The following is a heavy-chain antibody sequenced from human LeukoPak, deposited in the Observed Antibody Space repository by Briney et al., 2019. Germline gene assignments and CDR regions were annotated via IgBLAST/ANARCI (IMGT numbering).Heavy chain of an antibody. Sequence: GGSLRHSCVASGFTFSSYWMSWVRQAPGRGLEWVANIKEDGTQNYYVDSVKGRFTISRDNAKNSLYLQMNSLRADETAVYYCARLRPYSSTWYAYYGMDVWGQGTTVTVSS. D-gene: IGHD6-13*01. CDR1: GFTFSSYW. V-gene: IGHV3-7*04. J-gene: IGHJ6*02. CDR2: IKEDGTQN. CDR3: ARLRPYSSTWYAYYGMDV.